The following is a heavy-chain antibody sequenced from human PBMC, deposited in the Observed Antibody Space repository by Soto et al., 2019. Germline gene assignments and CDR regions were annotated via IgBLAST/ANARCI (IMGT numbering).Heavy chain of an antibody. CDR2: ITSDGDST. Sequence: GSLRLSCSVSGFTFSNYAMHWVRQAPGKGLEYVSGITSDGDSTWHADSVKDRFTISRDNSKNTLFLQMSSLRVEDTAIYFCVKGNQLLRYYFEFWGPGTLVTVSS. CDR1: GFTFSNYA. J-gene: IGHJ4*01. V-gene: IGHV3-64D*06. D-gene: IGHD2-15*01. CDR3: VKGNQLLRYYFEF.